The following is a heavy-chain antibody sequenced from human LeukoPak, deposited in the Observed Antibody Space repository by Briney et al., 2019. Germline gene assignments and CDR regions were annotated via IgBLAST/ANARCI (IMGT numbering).Heavy chain of an antibody. CDR3: ASFNYYDSSGPDY. J-gene: IGHJ4*02. Sequence: PSETLSLTCAVYGGSFSTYYWSWIRQPPGKGLEWIGEINHSGSTNYNPSLKSRVTISVDTSKNQFSLKLSSVTAADTAVYYCASFNYYDSSGPDYWGQGTLVTVSS. D-gene: IGHD3-22*01. V-gene: IGHV4-34*01. CDR1: GGSFSTYY. CDR2: INHSGST.